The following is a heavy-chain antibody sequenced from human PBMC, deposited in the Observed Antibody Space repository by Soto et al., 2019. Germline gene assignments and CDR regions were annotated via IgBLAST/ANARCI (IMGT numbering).Heavy chain of an antibody. D-gene: IGHD1-1*01. CDR3: AHRLGGSSWNDGFFDF. J-gene: IGHJ4*02. Sequence: QITLKESGPTLVEPTEALALTCSSSGFSLTKSPVGVGWFRQPPGKALEWLAVIYWDGDKRYNPSLKTRITMTKDTSRNQVALTMTDMEPKDTATYFCAHRLGGSSWNDGFFDFWGQGFPVTVS. V-gene: IGHV2-5*02. CDR2: IYWDGDK. CDR1: GFSLTKSPVG.